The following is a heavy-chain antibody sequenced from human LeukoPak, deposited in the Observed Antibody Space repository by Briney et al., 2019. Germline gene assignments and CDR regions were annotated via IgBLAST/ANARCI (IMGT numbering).Heavy chain of an antibody. CDR3: AATIKRDYGDTNLHY. CDR1: GGSVSGYY. V-gene: IGHV4-59*02. CDR2: MYDRGNI. D-gene: IGHD4-17*01. Sequence: SETLSLTCTVSGGSVSGYYWSRIRQPPGKGLEWIGYMYDRGNINYNPSLKSRVTLSQDMSKNQLSLKLRSVTSADTAVYYCAATIKRDYGDTNLHYWGQGILVTVSS. J-gene: IGHJ4*02.